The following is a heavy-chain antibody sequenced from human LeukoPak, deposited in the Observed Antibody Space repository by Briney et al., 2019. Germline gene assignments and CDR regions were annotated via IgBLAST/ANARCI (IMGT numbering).Heavy chain of an antibody. Sequence: SETLSLTCAVSGGSISSSNWWSWVRQPPGKGLEWIGEIYHSGSTNYIPSLKSRVTISVDKSKNQFSLKLSSVTAADTAVCYCATSGWYLLPGVYWGQGTLVTVST. CDR3: ATSGWYLLPGVY. J-gene: IGHJ4*02. D-gene: IGHD6-19*01. CDR2: IYHSGST. V-gene: IGHV4-4*02. CDR1: GGSISSSNW.